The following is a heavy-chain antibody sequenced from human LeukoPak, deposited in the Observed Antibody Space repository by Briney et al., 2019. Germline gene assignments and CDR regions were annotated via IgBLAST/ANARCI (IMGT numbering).Heavy chain of an antibody. D-gene: IGHD1-26*01. CDR3: AKDQRWESPHYLDS. Sequence: GGSLRLSCAASGFTFSSSAMRWVRQVPGKGLGWVSGINASGGSTSYADSVRGRFTISRDNSMNTLYVQMNSLRDEGTVVSYCAKDQRWESPHYLDSWGQGTLVTVSS. J-gene: IGHJ4*02. V-gene: IGHV3-23*01. CDR2: INASGGST. CDR1: GFTFSSSA.